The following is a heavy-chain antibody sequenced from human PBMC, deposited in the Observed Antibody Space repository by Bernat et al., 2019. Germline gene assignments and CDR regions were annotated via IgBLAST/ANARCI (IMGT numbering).Heavy chain of an antibody. CDR2: ISDSGGST. CDR3: AKRVAYSSKWAYFDS. J-gene: IGHJ4*02. Sequence: EVQLLESGGGLVQPGGSLRLSCAASGFTFSSYALSWVRQAPGRGLEWVSSISDSGGSTFYADSVKGRFTISRDKSKNTLYLEMNSLRADDTAVYYCAKRVAYSSKWAYFDSWGQGALVTVSS. CDR1: GFTFSSYA. V-gene: IGHV3-23*01. D-gene: IGHD6-13*01.